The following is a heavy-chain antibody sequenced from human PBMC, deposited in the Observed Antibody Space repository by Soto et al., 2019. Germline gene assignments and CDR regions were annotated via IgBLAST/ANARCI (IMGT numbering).Heavy chain of an antibody. J-gene: IGHJ4*02. Sequence: SETLSLTCTVSGGSISSGDYYWSWIRQPPGKGLEWIGYIYYSGSTYYNPSLKSRVTISVDTSKNQFSLKLSSVTAADTAVYYCASGSSSWDEYYFDYWGQGTLVTVSS. D-gene: IGHD6-13*01. CDR1: GGSISSGDYY. CDR2: IYYSGST. V-gene: IGHV4-30-4*01. CDR3: ASGSSSWDEYYFDY.